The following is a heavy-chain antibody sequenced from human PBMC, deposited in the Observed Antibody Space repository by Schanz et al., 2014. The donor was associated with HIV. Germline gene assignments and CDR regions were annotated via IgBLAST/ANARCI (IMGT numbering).Heavy chain of an antibody. CDR1: GGSISSGGYY. D-gene: IGHD3-3*01. CDR2: IYYSGST. V-gene: IGHV4-31*03. CDR3: ARSRTGVVTDNNWFDP. J-gene: IGHJ5*02. Sequence: QVQLQESGPGLVKPSETLSLTCTVSGGSISSGGYYWSWILQHPGKGLEWIGYIYYSGSTYYNPSLKSRVTISVDTSENQFSLKLSSVTAADTAVYYCARSRTGVVTDNNWFDPWGQGTLVTVSS.